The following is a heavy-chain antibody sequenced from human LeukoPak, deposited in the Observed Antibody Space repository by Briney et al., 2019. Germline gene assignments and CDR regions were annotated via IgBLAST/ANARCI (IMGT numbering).Heavy chain of an antibody. Sequence: ASVKVSCKASGYTFTGYYMHWVRQAPGQGLEWMGWINPSSGGTNYAQKFQGRVTKTRDTSISTAYMELSRLRSDDTAVYYCASNVLGLRGGDYWGQGTLVTVSS. V-gene: IGHV1-2*02. CDR1: GYTFTGYY. CDR2: INPSSGGT. J-gene: IGHJ4*02. D-gene: IGHD3-16*01. CDR3: ASNVLGLRGGDY.